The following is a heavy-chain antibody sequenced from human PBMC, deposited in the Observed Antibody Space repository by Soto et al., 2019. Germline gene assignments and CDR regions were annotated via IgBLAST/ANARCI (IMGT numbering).Heavy chain of an antibody. Sequence: PGGPRRLSGAASGFSFSSYLMSWVRQSPGKGLEWVANIKQDGIEKYYVDSVKGRFAISRDNAKDSLYLQMNSLRAEDTAVYYCARAGLGGLDDAGGGYYFYGWDAWGQGPTVPAP. CDR3: ARAGLGGLDDAGGGYYFYGWDA. J-gene: IGHJ6*02. CDR1: GFSFSSYL. CDR2: IKQDGIEK. D-gene: IGHD2-8*02. V-gene: IGHV3-7*01.